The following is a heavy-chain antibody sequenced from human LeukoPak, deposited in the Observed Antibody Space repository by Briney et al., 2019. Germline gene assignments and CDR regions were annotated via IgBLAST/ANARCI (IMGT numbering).Heavy chain of an antibody. CDR1: GGSIKGGGFF. CDR3: ARDHGRSYNYGSDALDI. V-gene: IGHV4-31*03. CDR2: IYYSGST. D-gene: IGHD5-18*01. Sequence: TLSLTCSVSGGSIKGGGFFWNWVRQHPGKGLEWIGHIYYSGSTSYNPSVKSRVTISVDTSKNQFSLKLTSVTAADTAMYYCARDHGRSYNYGSDALDIWGQGTLVIVSA. J-gene: IGHJ3*02.